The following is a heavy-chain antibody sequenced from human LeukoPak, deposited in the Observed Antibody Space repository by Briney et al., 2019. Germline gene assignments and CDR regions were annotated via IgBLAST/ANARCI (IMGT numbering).Heavy chain of an antibody. Sequence: PGGSLRLSCAASGFTVSSNYMSWVRRAPGKGLEWVSVIYSGGSTYYADSVKGRFTISRHNSKNTLYLQMNSLRAEDTAVYYCARGESGGSWNWFDPWGQGTLVTVSS. V-gene: IGHV3-53*04. J-gene: IGHJ5*02. CDR2: IYSGGST. CDR1: GFTVSSNY. D-gene: IGHD2-15*01. CDR3: ARGESGGSWNWFDP.